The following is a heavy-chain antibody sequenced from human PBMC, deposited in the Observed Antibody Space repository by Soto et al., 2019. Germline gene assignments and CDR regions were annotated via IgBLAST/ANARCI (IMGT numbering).Heavy chain of an antibody. CDR3: VRDGTKNLRDRFEP. CDR1: GASLSRYY. D-gene: IGHD1-26*01. Sequence: SEALSLTCNVSGASLSRYYWSWIRQPPGKGLEWIGRIYATGDTDYNPSLKSRISMSVDMSKKQFSLTLRSVTAADTAIYYCVRDGTKNLRDRFEPWGRGILVTVS. J-gene: IGHJ5*02. V-gene: IGHV4-4*07. CDR2: IYATGDT.